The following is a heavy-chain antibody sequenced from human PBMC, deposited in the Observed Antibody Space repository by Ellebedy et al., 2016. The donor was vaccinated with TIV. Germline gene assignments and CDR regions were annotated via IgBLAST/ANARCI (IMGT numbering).Heavy chain of an antibody. CDR3: AQLFCSSTSCPDC. J-gene: IGHJ4*02. CDR1: GGTFSSYA. D-gene: IGHD2-2*01. V-gene: IGHV1-2*02. Sequence: ASVKVSCKASGGTFSSYAISWVRQAPGQGLEWMGWINPNSGGTNYAQKFQGRVTMTRDTSISTAYMELSRLRSDDTAVYYCAQLFCSSTSCPDCWGQGTLVTVSS. CDR2: INPNSGGT.